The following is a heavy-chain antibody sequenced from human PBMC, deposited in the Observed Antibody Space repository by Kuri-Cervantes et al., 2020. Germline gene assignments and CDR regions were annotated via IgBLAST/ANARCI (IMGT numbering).Heavy chain of an antibody. V-gene: IGHV1-8*01. CDR1: GYTFTSYD. J-gene: IGHJ5*02. Sequence: ASVKVSCKASGYTFTSYDINWVRQATGQGLEWMGWMNPNSGNTGYAQKFQGRVTMTRNTSISTAYMELSSLRSEDTAVYYCARVLIRSWYNWNYGIGHWFDPWGQGTLVTVSS. CDR3: ARVLIRSWYNWNYGIGHWFDP. CDR2: MNPNSGNT. D-gene: IGHD1-7*01.